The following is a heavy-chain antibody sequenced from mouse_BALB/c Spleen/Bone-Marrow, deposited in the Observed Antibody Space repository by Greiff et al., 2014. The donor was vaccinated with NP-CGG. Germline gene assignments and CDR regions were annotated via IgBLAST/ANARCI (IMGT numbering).Heavy chain of an antibody. CDR2: INPDSSTI. CDR3: ARNGYYGWIAY. J-gene: IGHJ3*01. Sequence: EVMLVESGGGLVQPGGSLKLSCAASGFDFSRYWMTWVRQAPGKGLEWIGEINPDSSTINYTPSLKDKFIISRDNAKNTLYLQMSKVRSGDTALYYCARNGYYGWIAYWGQGTLVTVSA. V-gene: IGHV4-1*02. CDR1: GFDFSRYW. D-gene: IGHD2-3*01.